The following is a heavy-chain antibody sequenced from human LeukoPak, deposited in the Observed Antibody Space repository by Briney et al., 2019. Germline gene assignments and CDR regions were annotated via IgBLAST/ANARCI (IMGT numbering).Heavy chain of an antibody. V-gene: IGHV4-34*01. CDR3: ARGLRRRWFDP. Sequence: SETLSLTCAVYGGTFSGYYWSWIRQPPGKGLEWIGEINHSGSTNYNPSLKSRVTISVDTSKNQFSLKLSSVTAADPAVYYCARGLRRRWFDPWGQGTLVTLSS. CDR1: GGTFSGYY. CDR2: INHSGST. J-gene: IGHJ5*02.